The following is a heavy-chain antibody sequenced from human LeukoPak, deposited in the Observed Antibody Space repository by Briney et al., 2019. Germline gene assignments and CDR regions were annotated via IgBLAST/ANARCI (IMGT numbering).Heavy chain of an antibody. CDR2: ISYDGSNK. V-gene: IGHV3-30*01. CDR3: ARGPPVPAAMFYYYYYYMDV. CDR1: GFTFSSYA. J-gene: IGHJ6*03. D-gene: IGHD2-2*01. Sequence: GGSLRLSCAAPGFTFSSYAMHWVRQAPGKGLEWVAVISYDGSNKYYADSVKGRFTISRDNSKNTLYLQMNSLRAEDTAVYYCARGPPVPAAMFYYYYYYMDVWGKGTTVTVSS.